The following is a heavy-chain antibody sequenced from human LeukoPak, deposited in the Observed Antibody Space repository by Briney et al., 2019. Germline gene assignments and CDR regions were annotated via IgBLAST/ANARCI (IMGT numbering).Heavy chain of an antibody. D-gene: IGHD3-10*01. CDR1: GFTFSRCG. CDR3: VKEQGSGYYRTSDY. Sequence: GGSLRLSCAASGFTFSRCGMHWVRQAPGRGLEWVAVITHDGSRTYYEDSVKGRFTISRDTSKSTLYLQMNSLRAEDTAVYYCVKEQGSGYYRTSDYWGQGTLVTVYS. J-gene: IGHJ4*02. CDR2: ITHDGSRT. V-gene: IGHV3-30*18.